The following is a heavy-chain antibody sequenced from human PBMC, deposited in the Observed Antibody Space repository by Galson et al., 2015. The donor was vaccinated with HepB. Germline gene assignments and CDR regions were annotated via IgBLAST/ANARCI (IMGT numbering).Heavy chain of an antibody. V-gene: IGHV5-51*03. Sequence: QSGAEVKKPGESLKISCKGSGSSFPNYWIVWVRQVPGKGLEWMGIIYPGDSDSRYSPSFQGQVTLSADKSVSTAYLQWSSLKASDTAMYYCARLYSSSSRGALDFWGQGTMVTVSS. D-gene: IGHD6-6*01. CDR1: GSSFPNYW. CDR3: ARLYSSSSRGALDF. CDR2: IYPGDSDS. J-gene: IGHJ3*01.